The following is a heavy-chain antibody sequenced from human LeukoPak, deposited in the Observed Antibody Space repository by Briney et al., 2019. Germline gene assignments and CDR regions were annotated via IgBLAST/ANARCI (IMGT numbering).Heavy chain of an antibody. CDR1: GFSFSDYY. J-gene: IGHJ6*02. Sequence: GGSLRLSCAASGFSFSDYYMIWIRQAPGKGLEWLSYITDTGITKFYADSEKGRFTISRDNVKNSLFLQMNSLRADDTAVYYCARDGQRNYYYGMDVWGQGTTVTVSS. V-gene: IGHV3-11*01. CDR3: ARDGQRNYYYGMDV. CDR2: ITDTGITK.